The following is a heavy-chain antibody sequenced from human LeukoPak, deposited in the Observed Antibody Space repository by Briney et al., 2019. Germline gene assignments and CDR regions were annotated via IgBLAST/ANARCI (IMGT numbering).Heavy chain of an antibody. D-gene: IGHD3-10*01. CDR1: GFTFSSYA. CDR2: ISGSGGST. V-gene: IGHV3-23*01. CDR3: AKYRPITMVRGGNFDY. J-gene: IGHJ4*02. Sequence: GGSLRPSCAASGFTFSSYAMSWVRQAPGKGLEWVSAISGSGGSTYYADSVKGRFTISRDNSKNTLYLQMNSLRAEDTAVYYCAKYRPITMVRGGNFDYWGQGTLVTVSS.